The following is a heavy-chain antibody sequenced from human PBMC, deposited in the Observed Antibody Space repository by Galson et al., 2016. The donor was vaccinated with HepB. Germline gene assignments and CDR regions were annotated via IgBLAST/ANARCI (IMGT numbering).Heavy chain of an antibody. J-gene: IGHJ6*03. CDR1: GFTFSDYY. V-gene: IGHV3-11*06. CDR3: ARDYTNSWYGPYYMDV. D-gene: IGHD6-13*01. Sequence: SLRLSCAASGFTFSDYYMSWIRQAPGKGLEWLSYISSSSSYTKYADSVKGRFTISRDNAKNSLYLQMNSLRAEDTAVYYCARDYTNSWYGPYYMDVWGKGTTVTVSS. CDR2: ISSSSSYT.